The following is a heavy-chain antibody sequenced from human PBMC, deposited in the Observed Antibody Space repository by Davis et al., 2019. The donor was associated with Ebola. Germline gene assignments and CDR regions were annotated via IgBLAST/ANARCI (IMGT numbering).Heavy chain of an antibody. CDR3: TTVDRRTRVDY. CDR1: GFTSSNAW. Sequence: PGGSLRLSCAASGFTSSNAWMSLVRKAPGKGLEWVGRITSKTDGGTTDYAAPVKGRFTISRDDSKNTLYLQMNSLKTEDTAVYYCTTVDRRTRVDYWGQGTLVTVSS. CDR2: ITSKTDGGTT. J-gene: IGHJ4*02. V-gene: IGHV3-15*01.